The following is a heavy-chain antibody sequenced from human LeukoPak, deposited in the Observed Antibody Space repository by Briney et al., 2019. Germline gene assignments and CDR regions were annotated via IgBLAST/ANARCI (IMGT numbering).Heavy chain of an antibody. CDR1: GYSISSGYY. CDR2: IYHSGST. CDR3: ARSGRSDFDH. V-gene: IGHV4-38-2*02. J-gene: IGHJ4*02. Sequence: PSETLSLTCTVSGYSISSGYYWGWIQQPPGKGLEWVGSIYHSGSTYYNPSLKSRVTISVDTSKNQFSLKLSSVTAADTAVYYCARSGRSDFDHWGPGALVTVSS. D-gene: IGHD1-26*01.